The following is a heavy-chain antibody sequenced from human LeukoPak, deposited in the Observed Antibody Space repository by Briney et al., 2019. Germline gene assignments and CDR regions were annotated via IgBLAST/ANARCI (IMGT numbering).Heavy chain of an antibody. CDR1: GFTFSSYA. J-gene: IGHJ4*02. CDR2: ISGSGGST. CDR3: AKDSGSYSPYSDFDY. V-gene: IGHV3-23*01. Sequence: GGSLRLSCAASGFTFSSYAMIWVRQAPGKGLEWVSAISGSGGSTYYADSVKGRFTISRDNSKNTLYLQMNSLRAEDTAVYYCAKDSGSYSPYSDFDYWGQGTLVTVSS. D-gene: IGHD1-26*01.